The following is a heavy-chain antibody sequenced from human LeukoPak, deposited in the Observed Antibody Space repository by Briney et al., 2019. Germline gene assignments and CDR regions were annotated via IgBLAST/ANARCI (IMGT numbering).Heavy chain of an antibody. V-gene: IGHV4-39*07. D-gene: IGHD3-10*01. J-gene: IGHJ6*02. Sequence: SETLSLTCTVSGGSISSSSYYWGWIRQPPGKGLEWIGSIYYSGSTYYNPSLKSRVTISVDTSKNQFSQKLSSVTAADTAVYYCARARPGFGELYHYYYGMDVWGQGTTVTVSS. CDR1: GGSISSSSYY. CDR3: ARARPGFGELYHYYYGMDV. CDR2: IYYSGST.